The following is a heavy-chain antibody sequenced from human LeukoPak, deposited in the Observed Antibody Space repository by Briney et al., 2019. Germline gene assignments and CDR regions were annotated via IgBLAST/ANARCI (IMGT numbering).Heavy chain of an antibody. D-gene: IGHD1-7*01. J-gene: IGHJ3*02. CDR3: ARARVTGTTRVAFDI. CDR2: IYTSGST. V-gene: IGHV4-4*07. Sequence: SETLSLTCTVSGGSISSYYWSWLRQPAGKGLEWIGRIYTSGSTNYNPSLKSRVTMSVDTSKNQFSLKLSSVTAADTAVYYCARARVTGTTRVAFDIWGQGTMVTVSS. CDR1: GGSISSYY.